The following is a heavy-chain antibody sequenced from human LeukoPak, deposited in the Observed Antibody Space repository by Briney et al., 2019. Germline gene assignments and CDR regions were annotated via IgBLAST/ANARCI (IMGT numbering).Heavy chain of an antibody. J-gene: IGHJ4*02. CDR1: GGTFSTYA. CDR2: IIPIFGTA. D-gene: IGHD6-6*01. V-gene: IGHV1-69*13. Sequence: SVKVSCKASGGTFSTYAISWVRQAPGQGLEWMGGIIPIFGTANYAQKFQGRVTITADESTSTAYMELSSLRSEDTAVYYCARGTYSSSTAYDVWGQGTLVTVSS. CDR3: ARGTYSSSTAYDV.